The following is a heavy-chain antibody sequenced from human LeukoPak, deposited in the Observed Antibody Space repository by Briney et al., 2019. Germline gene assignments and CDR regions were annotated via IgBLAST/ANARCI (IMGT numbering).Heavy chain of an antibody. CDR3: ARDRVYYDSSGYYYGSLDY. D-gene: IGHD3-22*01. J-gene: IGHJ4*02. CDR2: IKQDGSEK. V-gene: IGHV3-7*01. CDR1: GFTLSSYW. Sequence: GGSLRLSCVASGFTLSSYWMSWVRQAPGKGLEWLANIKQDGSEKYYVDSVKGRFTISRDNAKNTLYLQMNGLRAEDTAVYYCARDRVYYDSSGYYYGSLDYWGQGTLVTVSS.